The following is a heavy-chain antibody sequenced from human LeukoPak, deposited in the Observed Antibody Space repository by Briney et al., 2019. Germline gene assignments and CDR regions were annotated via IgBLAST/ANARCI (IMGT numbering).Heavy chain of an antibody. V-gene: IGHV3-21*04. J-gene: IGHJ4*02. Sequence: AGTLSLSCAASGFTFSSDSKNSCRQAPREGLQWGSSISSNSSCTYYAASVEGRFTISRDTAKNSLSLQLNSLTAADTAVYYCARDVVVNRYSSSWTSQGDYWGQGTLVTVSS. CDR3: ARDVVVNRYSSSWTSQGDY. D-gene: IGHD6-13*01. CDR1: GFTFSSDS. CDR2: ISSNSSCT.